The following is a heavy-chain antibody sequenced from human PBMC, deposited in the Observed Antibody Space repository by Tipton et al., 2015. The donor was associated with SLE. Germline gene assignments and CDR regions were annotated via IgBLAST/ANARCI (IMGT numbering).Heavy chain of an antibody. CDR1: SASISRYY. CDR3: AREFLSPMTTVHWYFDL. D-gene: IGHD4-11*01. CDR2: IYTTGIT. Sequence: TLSLTCTVSSASISRYYWSWIRQPAGKGLEWIGRIYTTGITNSNPSLKSRVTMSVDTSKPQFSLKLNSVTAADTAVYYCAREFLSPMTTVHWYFDLWGRGTLVTVSS. J-gene: IGHJ2*01. V-gene: IGHV4-4*07.